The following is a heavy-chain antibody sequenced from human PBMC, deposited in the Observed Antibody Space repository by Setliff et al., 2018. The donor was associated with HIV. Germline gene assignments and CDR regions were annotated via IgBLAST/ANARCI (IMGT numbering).Heavy chain of an antibody. CDR3: AKGPPLVISLPDF. Sequence: SVKVSCKASGGTFSNYAISWVRQAPGQGLEWMGGIIPIFGTAHYAQRFQGRVTITADEPTNTAYMELSSLISEDTALYYCAKGPPLVISLPDFWGQGTRVTVSS. CDR2: IIPIFGTA. D-gene: IGHD3-9*01. V-gene: IGHV1-69*13. J-gene: IGHJ4*02. CDR1: GGTFSNYA.